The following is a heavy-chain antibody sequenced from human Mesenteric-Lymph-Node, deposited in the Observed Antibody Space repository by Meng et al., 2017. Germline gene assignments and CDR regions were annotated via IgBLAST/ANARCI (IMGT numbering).Heavy chain of an antibody. D-gene: IGHD2-21*02. CDR1: GFTFSSYS. V-gene: IGHV3-21*04. CDR2: ISSSSSYI. CDR3: AKAEDCGGDCYPNFDY. J-gene: IGHJ4*02. Sequence: GESLKISCAASGFTFSSYSMNWVRQAPGKGLEWVSSISSSSSYIYYADSVKGRFTISRDNAKNSLYLQMNSLRAEDTAVYYCAKAEDCGGDCYPNFDYWGQGTLVTVSS.